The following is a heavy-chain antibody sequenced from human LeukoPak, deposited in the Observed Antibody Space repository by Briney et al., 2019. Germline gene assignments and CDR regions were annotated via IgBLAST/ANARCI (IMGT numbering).Heavy chain of an antibody. J-gene: IGHJ3*02. Sequence: PSETLSLTCTVSGGSISSSSYYWGWIRQPPGKGLEWIGSIYYSGSTYYNPSLKSRVTISVDTSKNQFSLKLSSVTAADTAVYYCARDSYDYVWGSYPHDAFDIWGQGTMVTVSS. D-gene: IGHD3-16*02. V-gene: IGHV4-39*07. CDR3: ARDSYDYVWGSYPHDAFDI. CDR1: GGSISSSSYY. CDR2: IYYSGST.